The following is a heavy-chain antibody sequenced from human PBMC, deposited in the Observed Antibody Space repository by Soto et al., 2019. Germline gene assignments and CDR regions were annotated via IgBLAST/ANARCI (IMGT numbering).Heavy chain of an antibody. CDR1: GGTIRNLY. CDR2: IYYSGST. J-gene: IGHJ4*02. CDR3: AFAPRLGVYSGSYQFDY. D-gene: IGHD1-26*01. V-gene: IGHV4-59*11. Sequence: SETLSLPSTVAGGTIRNLYCSWILQPPGKGLEWIGYIYYSGSTNYNPSLKSRVTISVDTSKNQFSLKLSSVTAADTAVYYCAFAPRLGVYSGSYQFDYWGQGTLVTVSS.